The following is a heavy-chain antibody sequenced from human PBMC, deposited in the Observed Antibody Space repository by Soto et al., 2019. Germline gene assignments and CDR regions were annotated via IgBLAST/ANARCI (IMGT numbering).Heavy chain of an antibody. D-gene: IGHD3-9*01. J-gene: IGHJ6*02. V-gene: IGHV3-11*05. CDR1: GFTFSDYY. CDR3: ARDPERYFDWLVDYYCGMDV. CDR2: ISSRSSYT. Sequence: QVQLVESGGGLVKPGGSLRLSCAASGFTFSDYYMRWIRQAPGKGLEWVSYISSRSSYTNYADSVKGRFTISRDNAKNHLYLQMNSLTAEHTAVYYCARDPERYFDWLVDYYCGMDVWGQGTTVTVSS.